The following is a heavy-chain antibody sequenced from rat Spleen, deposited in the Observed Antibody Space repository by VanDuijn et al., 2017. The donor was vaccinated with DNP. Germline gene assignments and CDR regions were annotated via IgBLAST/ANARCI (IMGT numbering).Heavy chain of an antibody. V-gene: IGHV5-58*01. CDR2: ITGGGGTT. J-gene: IGHJ2*01. CDR1: GFTFSYYW. D-gene: IGHD1-3*01. CDR3: ASLNYGSYGY. Sequence: EVQLVESGGDLVQPGRSLKLSCVASGFTFSYYWMAWVRQVPGKGLEWIASITGGGGTTSYPDSVKGRFTISRDNAENTVYLQMNSLRSEDTATYYCASLNYGSYGYWGQGVMVTVSS.